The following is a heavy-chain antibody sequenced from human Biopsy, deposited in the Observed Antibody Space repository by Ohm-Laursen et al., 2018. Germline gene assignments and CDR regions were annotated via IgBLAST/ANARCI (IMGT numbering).Heavy chain of an antibody. V-gene: IGHV3-7*04. J-gene: IGHJ4*02. CDR2: MNQDGSEE. D-gene: IGHD6-13*01. CDR1: GFTFSGFS. CDR3: ARGPSGTAAGRFAS. Sequence: SLRLSCAASGFTFSGFSMNWVRQTPEKGLEWVANMNQDGSEEHYVDSVKGRFTISRDNSKSSLYLQMSSLRDEDTAVYYCARGPSGTAAGRFASWGQGTLVTVSS.